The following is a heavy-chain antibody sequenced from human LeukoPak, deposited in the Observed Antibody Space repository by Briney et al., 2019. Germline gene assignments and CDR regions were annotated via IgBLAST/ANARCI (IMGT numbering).Heavy chain of an antibody. D-gene: IGHD1-1*01. CDR2: ISGNGGST. V-gene: IGHV3-23*01. Sequence: PGGSLRLSCAASGFTFSSYAMSWVSQAPGKGLEWVSVISGNGGSTYYADSVKGRFTISRDNSKNTLYLQMNSLRVEDTAVYYCAKPGTTLYYYGMDVWGQGTTVTVSS. CDR3: AKPGTTLYYYGMDV. J-gene: IGHJ6*02. CDR1: GFTFSSYA.